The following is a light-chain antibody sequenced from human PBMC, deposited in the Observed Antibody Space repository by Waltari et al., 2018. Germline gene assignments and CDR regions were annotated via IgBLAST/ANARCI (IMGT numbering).Light chain of an antibody. CDR2: DVI. Sequence: QSALTQPPSASGSPGPSVPISCPFTDRYVGGFRFVSWYQQHPGKAHRLIIYDVIKRPSGVPVRFSGSKSGNTASLTVSGLQPEDEADYFCCSFSGANNVLFGGGTKLTVL. CDR1: DRYVGGFRF. J-gene: IGLJ2*01. V-gene: IGLV2-8*01. CDR3: CSFSGANNVL.